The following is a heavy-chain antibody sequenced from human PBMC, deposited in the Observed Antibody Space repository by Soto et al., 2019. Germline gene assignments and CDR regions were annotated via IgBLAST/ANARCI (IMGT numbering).Heavy chain of an antibody. D-gene: IGHD6-19*01. Sequence: ASVKVSCKASGYTFTGHHIHWVRQAPGQGLEWVGWINPNTGGTNYAQKFQGRVTMTRDTSISTAYMELSRLRSDDTAVYYCATPGSARSSGSPTYYYYYGMDVWGQGTTVTVSS. CDR1: GYTFTGHH. J-gene: IGHJ6*02. CDR3: ATPGSARSSGSPTYYYYYGMDV. V-gene: IGHV1-2*02. CDR2: INPNTGGT.